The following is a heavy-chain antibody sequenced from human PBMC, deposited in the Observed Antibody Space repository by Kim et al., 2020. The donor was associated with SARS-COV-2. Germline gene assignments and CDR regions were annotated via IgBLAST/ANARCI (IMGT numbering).Heavy chain of an antibody. CDR2: INDRGNT. J-gene: IGHJ4*02. CDR1: GGSFSGYS. V-gene: IGHV4-34*01. Sequence: SETLSLTCAVYGGSFSGYSWNWIRQSPGKGLEWIGQINDRGNTKYNPSLESRVTISIDTSKNQFSLKLRSVTAADTAVYFCSRGLPGYCGQGTLVTVSS. D-gene: IGHD2-21*01. CDR3: SRGLPGY.